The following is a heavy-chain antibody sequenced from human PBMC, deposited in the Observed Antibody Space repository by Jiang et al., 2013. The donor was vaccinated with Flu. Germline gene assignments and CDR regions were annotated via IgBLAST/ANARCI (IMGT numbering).Heavy chain of an antibody. CDR3: AREGGVMGATIDAFDI. CDR1: GYTFTDYY. J-gene: IGHJ3*02. V-gene: IGHV1-2*02. D-gene: IGHD1-26*01. CDR2: FAPNSGDT. Sequence: GAEVKKPGASVKVPCKASGYTFTDYYMHWVRQAPGQGLEWMGRFAPNSGDTSYAQMFQGRVTMTRDTSISTAYMELRRLSSDDTAVYYCAREGGVMGATIDAFDIWGQGTMVTVSS.